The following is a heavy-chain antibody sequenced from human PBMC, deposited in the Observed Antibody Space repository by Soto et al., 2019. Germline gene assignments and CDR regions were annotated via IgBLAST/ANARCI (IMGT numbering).Heavy chain of an antibody. CDR1: GGTFSSYA. V-gene: IGHV1-69*13. Sequence: SVKVSCKASGGTFSSYAISWVRQAPGQGLEWMGGIIPIFGTANYAQKFQGRVTITADESTSTAYMELSSLRSEDTAVYYCAREENRAEFSYYGMDVWGQGTTVTVSS. J-gene: IGHJ6*02. CDR2: IIPIFGTA. CDR3: AREENRAEFSYYGMDV. D-gene: IGHD6-13*01.